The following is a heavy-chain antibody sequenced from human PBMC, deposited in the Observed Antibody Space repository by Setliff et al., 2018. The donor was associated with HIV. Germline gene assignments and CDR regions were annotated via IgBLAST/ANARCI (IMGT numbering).Heavy chain of an antibody. CDR2: INYSGST. V-gene: IGHV4-39*07. CDR3: AGGEVRSRYVSSRAPFYHYYYYMDV. J-gene: IGHJ6*03. D-gene: IGHD6-13*01. CDR1: GDSISRDFYY. Sequence: PSETLSLTCTVSGDSISRDFYYWTWIRQPPEKGLEWIGKINYSGSTDYNSSLRSRVTISVDTSKNQISLKLTSVTAADTAVYYCAGGEVRSRYVSSRAPFYHYYYYMDVWGKGTTVTVSS.